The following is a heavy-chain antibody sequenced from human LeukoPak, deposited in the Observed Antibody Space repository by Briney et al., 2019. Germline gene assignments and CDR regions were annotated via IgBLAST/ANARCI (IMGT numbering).Heavy chain of an antibody. V-gene: IGHV3-30*04. Sequence: GRSLRLSCAASGFTFSSYAMHWVRQAPGKGLEWVAVISYDGSNKYYADSVKGRFTISRDNSKNTLYQQMNSLRAEDTAVYYCARGLWFGELPFDYWGQGTLVTVSS. CDR3: ARGLWFGELPFDY. CDR1: GFTFSSYA. D-gene: IGHD3-10*01. J-gene: IGHJ4*02. CDR2: ISYDGSNK.